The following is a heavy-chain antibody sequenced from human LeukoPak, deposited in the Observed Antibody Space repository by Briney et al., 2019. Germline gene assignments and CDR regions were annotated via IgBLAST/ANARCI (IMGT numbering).Heavy chain of an antibody. CDR1: GYTFTSYG. V-gene: IGHV1-18*01. J-gene: IGHJ4*02. CDR3: ARATLYDYFFNY. Sequence: GASVKVSCKASGYTFTSYGISWVRQAPGQGLEWMGWISAYNGNTNYAQKLQGRVTMTTDTSTSTAYMELRSLRSEDTAMYYCARATLYDYFFNYWGQGTLVTVSS. D-gene: IGHD5/OR15-5a*01. CDR2: ISAYNGNT.